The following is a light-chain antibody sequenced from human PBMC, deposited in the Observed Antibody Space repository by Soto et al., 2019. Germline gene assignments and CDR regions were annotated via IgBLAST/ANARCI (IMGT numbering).Light chain of an antibody. CDR2: ATS. CDR1: LGTSTS. Sequence: DIQMTQSPSSLSASVGDRVTITCRASLGTSTSLAWYQQKPGKVPKLLIYATSTLRSGVPSRFSGSASGTDFTLTISSLQPEDVATYYYQKYNSAPFTFGPGTKVDIK. V-gene: IGKV1-27*01. J-gene: IGKJ3*01. CDR3: QKYNSAPFT.